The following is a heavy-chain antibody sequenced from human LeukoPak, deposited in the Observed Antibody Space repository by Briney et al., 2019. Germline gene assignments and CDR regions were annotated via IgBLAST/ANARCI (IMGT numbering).Heavy chain of an antibody. V-gene: IGHV4-4*02. Sequence: PSETLSLTCAVSGGSISSDNWWSWVRQPPGKGLEWIGEIYHSGSTHYNPSLKSRGPISVDKSKNQVPLKLSSVTAADTAVYYCERGGMTPVTAWGQGTMVTV. J-gene: IGHJ4*02. D-gene: IGHD4-17*01. CDR1: GGSISSDNW. CDR3: ERGGMTPVTA. CDR2: IYHSGST.